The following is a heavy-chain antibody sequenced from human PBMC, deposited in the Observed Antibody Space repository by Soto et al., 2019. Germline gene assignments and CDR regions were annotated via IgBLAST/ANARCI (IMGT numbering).Heavy chain of an antibody. CDR1: GGSFSGYS. CDR3: ASFYGDYYFDY. CDR2: INDSGST. V-gene: IGHV4-34*01. D-gene: IGHD4-17*01. J-gene: IGHJ4*02. Sequence: AGTLSLTCAVYGGSFSGYSWSWIRQPPGKGLEWVGEINDSGSTTYNASLKSRSTISVDTPKMQFSLKLSSETAADTSVYYCASFYGDYYFDYWGQGTLVTVSS.